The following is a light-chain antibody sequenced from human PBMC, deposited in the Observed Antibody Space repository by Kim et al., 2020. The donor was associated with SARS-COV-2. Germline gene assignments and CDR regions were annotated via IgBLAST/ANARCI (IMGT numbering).Light chain of an antibody. J-gene: IGKJ4*01. CDR3: QQRSNWPPGLT. CDR1: QSSTIY. Sequence: PWEIATLAGWASQSSTIYLAWYQQKPGQAPRRLIYDATNSATGIPSRFSGSGSGTYFTLTISSLEPEDFAVYYCQQRSNWPPGLTFGGGTKVDIK. V-gene: IGKV3-11*01. CDR2: DAT.